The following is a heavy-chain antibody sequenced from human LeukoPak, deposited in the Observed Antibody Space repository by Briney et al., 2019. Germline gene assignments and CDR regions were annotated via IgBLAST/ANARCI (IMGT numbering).Heavy chain of an antibody. V-gene: IGHV3-21*01. D-gene: IGHD3-22*01. J-gene: IGHJ4*02. Sequence: PGGSLRLSCAASGFTFRSYSMNWVRQAPGKGLEWVSSISSSSSYIYYADSVKGRFTISRDNAKNSLYLQMNSLRAEDTAVYYCASCYYDSSGYERRDLAFALWGQGTLVTVCS. CDR2: ISSSSSYI. CDR1: GFTFRSYS. CDR3: ASCYYDSSGYERRDLAFAL.